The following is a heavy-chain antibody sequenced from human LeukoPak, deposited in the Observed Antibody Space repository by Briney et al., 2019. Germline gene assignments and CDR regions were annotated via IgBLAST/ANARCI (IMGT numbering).Heavy chain of an antibody. D-gene: IGHD2-2*01. V-gene: IGHV5-51*01. CDR3: ARGYQKSLHSGAFDI. J-gene: IGHJ3*02. CDR1: GYIFTSYW. Sequence: GESLKISCKGSGYIFTSYWIGWVRQMPGKGLEWMGIIYPGDSDTRYSPSFQGQVTISADKSISTAYLQWSSLRASDTAMYYCARGYQKSLHSGAFDIWGQGTMVTVSS. CDR2: IYPGDSDT.